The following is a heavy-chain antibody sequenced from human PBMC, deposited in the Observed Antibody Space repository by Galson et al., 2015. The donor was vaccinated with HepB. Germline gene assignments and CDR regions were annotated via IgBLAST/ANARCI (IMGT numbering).Heavy chain of an antibody. CDR2: ISYDGSNK. CDR3: ARETGMLPLYYYYGMDV. Sequence: SLRLSCAASGFTFSSYAMHWVRQAPGKGLEWVAVISYDGSNKYYADSVKGRFTISRDNSKNTLYLQMNSLRAEDTAVYYCARETGMLPLYYYYGMDVWGQGTTVTVSS. V-gene: IGHV3-30-3*01. D-gene: IGHD2-8*01. J-gene: IGHJ6*02. CDR1: GFTFSSYA.